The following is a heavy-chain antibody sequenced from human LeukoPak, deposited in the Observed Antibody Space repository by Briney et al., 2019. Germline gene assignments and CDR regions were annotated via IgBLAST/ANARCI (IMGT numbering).Heavy chain of an antibody. V-gene: IGHV3-48*03. CDR1: GFTFSSYE. CDR2: ISSSGSTI. CDR3: ARTFGVVISPPAWFDP. Sequence: GGSLRLSCAASGFTFSSYEMNWVRQAPGKGLEWVSYISSSGSTIYYADSVKGRFTISRDNAKNSLYLQMNSLRAEDTAVYYCARTFGVVISPPAWFDPWGQGTLVTVSS. D-gene: IGHD3-3*01. J-gene: IGHJ5*02.